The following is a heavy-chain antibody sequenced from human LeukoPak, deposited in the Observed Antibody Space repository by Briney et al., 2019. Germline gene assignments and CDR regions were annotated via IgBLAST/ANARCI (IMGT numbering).Heavy chain of an antibody. CDR2: LNPRESYT. CDR3: ARNGDNDYGAY. Sequence: GESLKISCKGSGYSFTTYWISWVRQMPGKGLEWMGRLNPRESYTNYSPTFQGHVTTSVDKSISTAYLQWSSLKASDTAMYYCARNGDNDYGAYWGQGTLVTVSP. V-gene: IGHV5-10-1*01. CDR1: GYSFTTYW. D-gene: IGHD2-8*01. J-gene: IGHJ4*02.